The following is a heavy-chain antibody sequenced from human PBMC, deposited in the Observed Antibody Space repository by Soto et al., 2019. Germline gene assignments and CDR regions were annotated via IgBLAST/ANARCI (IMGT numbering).Heavy chain of an antibody. Sequence: GGSLRLSCAASGFPFDDYAMHWVRQAPGKGLEWVSFISWDGDITYYADSVKGRFTISSNNSKNSLYLQMNSLRSEDTAFYYCAKGGGYTYGLFDYWGQGTQVTVSS. CDR2: ISWDGDIT. J-gene: IGHJ4*02. CDR3: AKGGGYTYGLFDY. CDR1: GFPFDDYA. D-gene: IGHD5-18*01. V-gene: IGHV3-43D*04.